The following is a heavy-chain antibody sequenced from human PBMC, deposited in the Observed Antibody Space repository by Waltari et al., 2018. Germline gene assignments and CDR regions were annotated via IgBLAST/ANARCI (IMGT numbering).Heavy chain of an antibody. CDR2: INADVRAT. CDR1: GFHFSAYR. J-gene: IGHJ4*02. D-gene: IGHD3-3*01. CDR3: AIQISGVVF. V-gene: IGHV3-74*01. Sequence: EVQLVESGGGLVQPGGSLRLSCAASGFHFSAYRMPWVRQAPGKGLVWVSLINADVRATLYADSVKGRFTMSRDNAKDTLYLQMNSLRGEDTAVYYCAIQISGVVFWGQGTLVTVSS.